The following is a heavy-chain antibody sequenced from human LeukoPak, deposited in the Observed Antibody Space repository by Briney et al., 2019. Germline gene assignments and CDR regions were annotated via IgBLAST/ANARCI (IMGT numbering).Heavy chain of an antibody. Sequence: GGSLRLSCTASGFTFGDYAMSWFHQAPGKGLEWVGFIRSKVYGGTTEYAASVKGRFTISRDDSKSIAYLQMNSLKSEDTAVYYCVRYSGDADYWGQGTLVTVSS. V-gene: IGHV3-49*03. CDR3: VRYSGDADY. D-gene: IGHD5-12*01. CDR1: GFTFGDYA. J-gene: IGHJ4*02. CDR2: IRSKVYGGTT.